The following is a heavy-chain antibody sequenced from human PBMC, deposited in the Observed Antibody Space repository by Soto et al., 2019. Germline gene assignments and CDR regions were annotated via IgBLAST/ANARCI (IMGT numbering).Heavy chain of an antibody. CDR2: VKQDGSEE. D-gene: IGHD5-18*01. CDR1: GYSISTYW. CDR3: AALDTAMVKTAGY. J-gene: IGHJ4*02. Sequence: EVQLVESGGGLVQPGGSLRLSCAASGYSISTYWMSWVRQAPGKGLEWVANVKQDGSEEYYVDSVKGRFTISRDNAKNSLYLQMNSLRAEDTAVYYCAALDTAMVKTAGYRGQGTLVTVSS. V-gene: IGHV3-7*01.